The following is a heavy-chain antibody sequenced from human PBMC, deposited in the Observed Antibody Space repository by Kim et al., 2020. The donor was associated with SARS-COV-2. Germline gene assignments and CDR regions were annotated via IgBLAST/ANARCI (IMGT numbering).Heavy chain of an antibody. CDR3: TKDRNTDGYYGMDV. Sequence: GGSLGLSCQASGFSLSSYAMHWVRQAPGKGLEWVAVIWHDGSRTYYAASVRGRFTISRDKTRDTLSLQMDSLRAEDTAIYYCTKDRNTDGYYGMDVWGQGTTVTVSS. CDR2: IWHDGSRT. CDR1: GFSLSSYA. V-gene: IGHV3-33*03. D-gene: IGHD4-4*01. J-gene: IGHJ6*02.